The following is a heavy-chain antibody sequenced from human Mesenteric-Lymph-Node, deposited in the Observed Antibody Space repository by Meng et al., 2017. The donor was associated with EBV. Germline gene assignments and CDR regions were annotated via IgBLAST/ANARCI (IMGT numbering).Heavy chain of an antibody. CDR2: IDPHSGAT. D-gene: IGHD5-12*01. J-gene: IGHJ5*02. CDR3: ARGEGYSGYDFRWFDP. Sequence: HVQWLHAVPEGRKPGTSVPVTSKVSVLTFIAYSMFWVRQAPGQGLEWMGRIDPHSGATNYAQNFQGRVTLTRDTSISTAYMELSSLRSEDTAVYYCARGEGYSGYDFRWFDPWGQGTLVTVSS. V-gene: IGHV1-2*06. CDR1: VLTFIAYS.